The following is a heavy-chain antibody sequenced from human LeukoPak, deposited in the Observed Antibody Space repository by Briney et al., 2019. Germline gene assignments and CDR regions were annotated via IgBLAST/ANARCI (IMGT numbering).Heavy chain of an antibody. J-gene: IGHJ4*02. V-gene: IGHV3-23*01. CDR1: GLSFSNYA. CDR3: AKDQTAAVGQLDY. CDR2: ISASGTDT. Sequence: GGSLRLSCTASGLSFSNYAMTWVRQAPGKGLEWASVISASGTDTYYADPVKGRFTISRDNSQNTLYLHMNSLRAEDTAVYYCAKDQTAAVGQLDYWGQGTVVTVSS. D-gene: IGHD6-13*01.